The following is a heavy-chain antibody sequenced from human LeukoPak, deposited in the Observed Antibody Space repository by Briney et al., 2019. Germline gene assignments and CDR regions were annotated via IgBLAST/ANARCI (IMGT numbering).Heavy chain of an antibody. J-gene: IGHJ4*02. CDR2: IFNTGST. V-gene: IGHV4-59*11. CDR3: ASRPAGTTWYGVFDY. CDR1: GGSINSHY. Sequence: SETLSLTCSASGGSINSHYWSWIRQPPGKRLEWIGYIFNTGSTNYNPSLGSRVTMSVDTSRDQFFLRLSSVTAADTAIYYCASRPAGTTWYGVFDYWSQGTLVTVSS. D-gene: IGHD6-13*01.